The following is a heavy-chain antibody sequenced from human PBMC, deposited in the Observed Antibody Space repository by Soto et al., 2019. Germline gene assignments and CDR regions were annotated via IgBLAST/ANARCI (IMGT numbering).Heavy chain of an antibody. D-gene: IGHD2-2*01. CDR2: IDWDDDK. CDR3: ARVNRYCSSTSCSLPVDY. J-gene: IGHJ4*02. Sequence: SGPTLVNPTQTLTLTCTFSGFSLSTSGMCVSWIRQPPGKALEWLARIDWDDDKYYSTSLKTRLTTSKDTSKNQVVLTMTNMDPVDTATYYCARVNRYCSSTSCSLPVDYWGQGTLVTVSS. CDR1: GFSLSTSGMC. V-gene: IGHV2-70*11.